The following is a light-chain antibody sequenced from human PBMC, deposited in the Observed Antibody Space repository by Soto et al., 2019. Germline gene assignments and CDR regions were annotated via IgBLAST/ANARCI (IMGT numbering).Light chain of an antibody. CDR1: RSNIGSSN. V-gene: IGLV1-47*01. J-gene: IGLJ7*01. Sequence: QSVLTQPPSASGTPGQRVTISCSGSRSNIGSSNVYWYQQLPGTAPKLLIYKNNQRPSGVPDRFSGSKSGTSASLAISGLRFEDEAAYYCAAWDDSLSGAVFGGGTQLTVL. CDR3: AAWDDSLSGAV. CDR2: KNN.